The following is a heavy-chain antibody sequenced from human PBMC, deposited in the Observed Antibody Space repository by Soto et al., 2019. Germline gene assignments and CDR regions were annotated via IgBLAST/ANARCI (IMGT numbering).Heavy chain of an antibody. CDR3: ARGRYGDY. D-gene: IGHD1-1*01. V-gene: IGHV1-18*01. J-gene: IGHJ4*02. CDR2: ISAHNGNT. Sequence: QVHLVQSGAEVKKPGASVKVSCKGSGYTFTSYGITWVRQAPGQGLEWMGWISAHNGNTDYAQRLQGRVTVTRDTSTSTSYMELRSLRSDDTAVYYCARGRYGDYWGQGALVTVSS. CDR1: GYTFTSYG.